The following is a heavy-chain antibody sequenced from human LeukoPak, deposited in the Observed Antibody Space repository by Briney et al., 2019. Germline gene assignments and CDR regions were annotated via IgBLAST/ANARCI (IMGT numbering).Heavy chain of an antibody. CDR2: IGSSSSYI. Sequence: GSLRLSCAASGFTFSSYSMNWVRQAPGKGLEWVSSIGSSSSYIYYADSVKGRFTISRDNAKNSLYLQMNSLRAEDTAVYYCARDALIVVVPYFDYWGQGTLVTVSS. D-gene: IGHD3-22*01. J-gene: IGHJ4*02. CDR3: ARDALIVVVPYFDY. V-gene: IGHV3-21*01. CDR1: GFTFSSYS.